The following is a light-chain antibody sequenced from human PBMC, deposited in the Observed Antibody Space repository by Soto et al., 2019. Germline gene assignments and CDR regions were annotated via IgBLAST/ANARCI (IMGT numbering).Light chain of an antibody. J-gene: IGLJ1*01. CDR3: SSYTSSISYV. CDR2: DVT. V-gene: IGLV2-14*03. Sequence: QSALTQPASVSGSPGQSITISCTGTSSDVGGYNYVSWYQHHPGKAPKLIIYDVTNRPSGVSDPFSGSKSGNTASLTISGLQAEDEADYYCSSYTSSISYVFGTGTKVTVL. CDR1: SSDVGGYNY.